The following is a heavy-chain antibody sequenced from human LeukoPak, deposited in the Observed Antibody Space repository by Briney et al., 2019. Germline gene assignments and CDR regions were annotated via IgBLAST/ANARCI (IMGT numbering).Heavy chain of an antibody. CDR1: GFTFSSYS. D-gene: IGHD4-17*01. J-gene: IGHJ4*02. CDR2: ISSSSSTI. V-gene: IGHV3-48*01. CDR3: AREAYGDWYYFDY. Sequence: GGSLRLSCAASGFTFSSYSMNWVRQAPGKGLEWVSYISSSSSTIYYADSVEGRFTISRDNAKNSLYLQMNSLRGEDTAVYYCAREAYGDWYYFDYWGQGTLVTVSS.